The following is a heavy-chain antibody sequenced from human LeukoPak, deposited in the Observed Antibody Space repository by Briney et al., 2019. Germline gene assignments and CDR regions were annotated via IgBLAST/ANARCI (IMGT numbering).Heavy chain of an antibody. CDR3: ARALYHTFDY. D-gene: IGHD2-2*01. V-gene: IGHV1-18*01. CDR1: GYTFSSYG. J-gene: IGHJ4*02. CDR2: ISADNGNT. Sequence: ASVKVSCKASGYTFSSYGISWVRQAPGQGLEWMGWISADNGNTNYVQKFQGRVTMTTDTSTSTAYMELRSLRSDDAAVYYCARALYHTFDYWGQGTLVTVSS.